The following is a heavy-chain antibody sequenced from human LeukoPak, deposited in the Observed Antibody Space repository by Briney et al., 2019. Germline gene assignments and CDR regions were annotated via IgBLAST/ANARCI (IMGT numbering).Heavy chain of an antibody. Sequence: GASVKVSCKASGYTFTGYYMRWVRQAPGQGLEWMGWINPNSDGTNYAQKFQGRVTMTRDTSISTAYMELSRLRSDDTAVYYCARDMGTSYDFWSGYYGYWGQGTLVTVSS. CDR2: INPNSDGT. D-gene: IGHD3-3*01. CDR3: ARDMGTSYDFWSGYYGY. V-gene: IGHV1-2*02. CDR1: GYTFTGYY. J-gene: IGHJ4*02.